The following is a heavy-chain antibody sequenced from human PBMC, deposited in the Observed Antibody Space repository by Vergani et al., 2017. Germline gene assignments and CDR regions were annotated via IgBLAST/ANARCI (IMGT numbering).Heavy chain of an antibody. CDR2: INPNSGGT. Sequence: QVQLVQSGAEVKKPGSSVKVSCKASGATFRSNTISWVRQVPGQGLEWMGRINPNSGGTNYAQKFQGRVTMTRDTSISTAYMELSRLRSDDTAVYYCAREWQRTPKNWGQGTLVTVSS. CDR3: AREWQRTPKN. CDR1: GATFRSNT. D-gene: IGHD1-1*01. V-gene: IGHV1-2*02. J-gene: IGHJ4*02.